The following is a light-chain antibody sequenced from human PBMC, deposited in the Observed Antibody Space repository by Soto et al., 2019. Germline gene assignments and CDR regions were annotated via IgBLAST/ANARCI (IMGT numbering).Light chain of an antibody. Sequence: DIELTQSPSALSASVGDRVITTCRASLSISRYLHWYYQQPGKGPKVFIYGASSLQSGVSSRFSGSGSGTDFTLTISRLQPDDFATYYCQQYNSFPWTFRQGTKVDIK. CDR3: QQYNSFPWT. V-gene: IGKV1-39*01. CDR2: GAS. CDR1: LSISRY. J-gene: IGKJ1*01.